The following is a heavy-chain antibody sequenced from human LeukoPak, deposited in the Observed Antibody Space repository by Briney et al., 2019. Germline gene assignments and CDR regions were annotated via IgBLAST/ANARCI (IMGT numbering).Heavy chain of an antibody. V-gene: IGHV3-74*01. Sequence: HTGGSLILSCAASGFTLSTYWMHWVRQAPGKGLVWVARINSDGSSTNYADSVKGRFTISRDNAKNTLYLQMNSLRAEDTAVYYCARGQWLVSHWYFDLWGRGTLVTVSS. CDR3: ARGQWLVSHWYFDL. J-gene: IGHJ2*01. CDR1: GFTLSTYW. D-gene: IGHD6-19*01. CDR2: INSDGSST.